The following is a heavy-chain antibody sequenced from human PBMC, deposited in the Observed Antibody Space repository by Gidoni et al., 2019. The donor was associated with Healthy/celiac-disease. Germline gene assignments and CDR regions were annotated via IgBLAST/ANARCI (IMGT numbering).Heavy chain of an antibody. D-gene: IGHD4-17*01. CDR2: ISYDGSNK. CDR3: ARDGDGDYAVRGDFDY. J-gene: IGHJ4*02. Sequence: QLQLVESGGGGVQPGRSLRLSCADCGFTFSRYAMHWGRQAPGKGLEGVAFISYDGSNKYYADSVKGRFTISRDNSKNTLYLQMNSLRAEDTAVYYCARDGDGDYAVRGDFDYWGQGTLVTVSS. CDR1: GFTFSRYA. V-gene: IGHV3-30-3*01.